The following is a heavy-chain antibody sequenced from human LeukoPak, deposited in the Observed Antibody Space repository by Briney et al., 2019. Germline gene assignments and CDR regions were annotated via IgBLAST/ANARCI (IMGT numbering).Heavy chain of an antibody. CDR3: ARGPDSRKAGY. J-gene: IGHJ4*02. V-gene: IGHV4-59*12. D-gene: IGHD1-14*01. CDR2: IYYSGST. Sequence: SETLSLTCTVSGGSISSYYWSWIRQPPGKGLEWIGYIYYSGSTNYNPSLKSRVTISVDTSKNQFSLKLSSVTAADTAVYYCARGPDSRKAGYWGPGTLVTVSS. CDR1: GGSISSYY.